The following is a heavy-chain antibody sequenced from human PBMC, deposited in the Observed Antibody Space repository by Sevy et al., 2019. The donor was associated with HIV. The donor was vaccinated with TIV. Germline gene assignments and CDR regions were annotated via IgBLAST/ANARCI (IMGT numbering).Heavy chain of an antibody. CDR1: GDSVSSGSYF. V-gene: IGHV4-61*01. Sequence: SETLSLTCTVSGDSVSSGSYFWSWIRQPPGKGLAWIGYISYSGSTNYNPSLKSRVTISVDTSKKQFSLKLTSVTAADTAVYFCARGSRGYSYGWGQGTLVTVSS. D-gene: IGHD5-18*01. CDR3: ARGSRGYSYG. J-gene: IGHJ4*02. CDR2: ISYSGST.